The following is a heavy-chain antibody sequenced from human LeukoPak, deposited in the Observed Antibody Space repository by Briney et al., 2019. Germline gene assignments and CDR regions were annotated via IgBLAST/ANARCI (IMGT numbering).Heavy chain of an antibody. CDR1: GFTFSAYT. CDR2: ISSGSSSV. Sequence: PGGSLRLSCSASGFTFSAYTMNWVRQAPGQGLEWVSYISSGSSSVYYADSVKGRFTISRDNAKNSLYLQMNSLRAEDTAVYYCARDDVDTPPFDYLGQGTLVTVSS. D-gene: IGHD5-18*01. CDR3: ARDDVDTPPFDY. J-gene: IGHJ4*02. V-gene: IGHV3-48*04.